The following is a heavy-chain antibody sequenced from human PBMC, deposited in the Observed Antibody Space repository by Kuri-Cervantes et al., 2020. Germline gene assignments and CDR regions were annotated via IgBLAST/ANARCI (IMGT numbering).Heavy chain of an antibody. Sequence: GESLKISCAASGFTFSSYAMHWVRQAPGKGLEWVAVISYDGSNKYYADSVKGRFTISRDNSKNTLYLQMNSLRAEDTAVYYCAKVGEQRLAPPRMYYFDYWGQGTLVTVSS. CDR1: GFTFSSYA. CDR3: AKVGEQRLAPPRMYYFDY. D-gene: IGHD6-25*01. V-gene: IGHV3-30*04. CDR2: ISYDGSNK. J-gene: IGHJ4*02.